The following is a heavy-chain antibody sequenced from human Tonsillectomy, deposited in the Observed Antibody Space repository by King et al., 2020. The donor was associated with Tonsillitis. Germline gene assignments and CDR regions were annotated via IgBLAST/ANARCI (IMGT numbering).Heavy chain of an antibody. J-gene: IGHJ5*02. Sequence: VQLVESGGGLVQPGGSLRLSCAASGFSFSTYNMNWVRQAPGKGLEWVSYISRSSSTIYYADSVKGRFTISRDNAKNSLFLQMNSLRAEDTAVYYCASSRPMLRRVINWFDPWGQGTLVSVSS. CDR2: ISRSSSTI. D-gene: IGHD3-10*01. CDR1: GFSFSTYN. V-gene: IGHV3-48*01. CDR3: ASSRPMLRRVINWFDP.